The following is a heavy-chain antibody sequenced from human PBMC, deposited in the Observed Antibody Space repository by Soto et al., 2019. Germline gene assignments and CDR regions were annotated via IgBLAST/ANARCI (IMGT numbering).Heavy chain of an antibody. D-gene: IGHD3-22*01. J-gene: IGHJ4*02. Sequence: PETLSLTCTVSGGSICSSSYYWGWIRQPPGKGLEWIGSIYYSGSTYYNPSLKSRVTISVDTSKNQLSLKLSSVTAADTAVYYCARPSLTYDSSGYPDYYFDYWGQGTLVTVSS. V-gene: IGHV4-39*01. CDR3: ARPSLTYDSSGYPDYYFDY. CDR2: IYYSGST. CDR1: GGSICSSSYY.